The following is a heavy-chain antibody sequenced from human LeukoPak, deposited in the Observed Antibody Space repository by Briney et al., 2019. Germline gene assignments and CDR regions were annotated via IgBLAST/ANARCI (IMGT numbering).Heavy chain of an antibody. CDR2: IYSSTT. V-gene: IGHV4-59*01. Sequence: PSETLSLTCTVSGGSISTFSWSWVRQSPGKGLGWIGSIYSSTTNFNPSFKSRVAMSVDTSKNQFSLRLNSVTTADSAVYYCARDTTVASGMQFWGQGTLVTVSS. CDR3: ARDTTVASGMQF. CDR1: GGSISTFS. J-gene: IGHJ4*02. D-gene: IGHD4-23*01.